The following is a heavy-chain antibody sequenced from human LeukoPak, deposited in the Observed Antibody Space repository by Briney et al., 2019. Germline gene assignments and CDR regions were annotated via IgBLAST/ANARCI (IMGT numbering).Heavy chain of an antibody. CDR2: MNPNSGNT. CDR3: ATLAYCGGDCYSGGY. CDR1: GYTFTSYD. J-gene: IGHJ4*02. V-gene: IGHV1-8*02. Sequence: ASVKVSCKASGYTFTSYDINWVRQATGQGLEWMGWMNPNSGNTGYAQKIQGRVTMIRNTSISTAYMELSSLRSEDTAVYYCATLAYCGGDCYSGGYWGQGTLVTVSS. D-gene: IGHD2-21*02.